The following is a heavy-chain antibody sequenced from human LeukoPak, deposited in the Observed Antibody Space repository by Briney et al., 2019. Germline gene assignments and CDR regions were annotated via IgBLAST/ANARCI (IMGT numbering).Heavy chain of an antibody. CDR2: IYPGDSDT. CDR3: ARSVAAAGPAFDY. Sequence: GASLKISCKGSGYTFASYYIGWVRQMPGKGLEWMGIIYPGDSDTTYSPSFQGQVTISADKSISTAYLQWGSLKASDTAMYYCARSVAAAGPAFDYWGQGTLVTVSS. J-gene: IGHJ4*02. V-gene: IGHV5-51*01. D-gene: IGHD6-13*01. CDR1: GYTFASYY.